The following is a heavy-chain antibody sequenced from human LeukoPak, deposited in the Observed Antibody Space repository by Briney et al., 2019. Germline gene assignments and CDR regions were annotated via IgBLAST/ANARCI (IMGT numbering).Heavy chain of an antibody. CDR2: IDYRGFT. J-gene: IGHJ6*02. CDR3: ARRDTGFYYQSYVMDV. V-gene: IGHV4-39*02. Sequence: PSETLSLTCTVSGASINSRNYYWGWIRQPPGKGLEWIGSIDYRGFTYYNPSLKSRVTISGDTSKNHFSLKVSSVTAADTAVYYCARRDTGFYYQSYVMDVWGQGTTVTVSS. CDR1: GASINSRNYY. D-gene: IGHD5-24*01.